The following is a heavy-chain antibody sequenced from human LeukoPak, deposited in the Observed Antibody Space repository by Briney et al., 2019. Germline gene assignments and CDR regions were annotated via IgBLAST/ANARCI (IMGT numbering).Heavy chain of an antibody. CDR3: AKDYGGDNLVGP. J-gene: IGHJ5*02. CDR2: IGPNSVGT. V-gene: IGHV1-2*02. Sequence: ASVKVSCKASGSTFTDYYMHWVRQAPGQGLELMGWIGPNSVGTSYAQKFQARVTMTRDTSINTAYMTLSMLISDDTAVYYCAKDYGGDNLVGPLGQGTLVTVSS. CDR1: GSTFTDYY. D-gene: IGHD4-17*01.